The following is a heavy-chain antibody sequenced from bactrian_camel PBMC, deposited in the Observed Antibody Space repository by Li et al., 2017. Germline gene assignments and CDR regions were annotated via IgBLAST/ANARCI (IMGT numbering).Heavy chain of an antibody. J-gene: IGHJ6*01. CDR1: GFTFSTYF. Sequence: QVQLVESGGGLVQPGGSLRLSCTASGFTFSTYFMSWVRQAPGKGLEWMCSIWSDGTDSYYADSVKGRFTISRDNGKNTLYLEMNALKPEDTALYYCAFGSRPGWCSLRLRGADFGHWGQGTQVTV. D-gene: IGHD3*01. V-gene: IGHV3S6*01. CDR3: AFGSRPGWCSLRLRGADFGH. CDR2: IWSDGTDS.